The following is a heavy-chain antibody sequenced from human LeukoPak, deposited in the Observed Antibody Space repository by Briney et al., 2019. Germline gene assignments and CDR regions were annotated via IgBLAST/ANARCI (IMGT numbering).Heavy chain of an antibody. CDR2: ISGSGGST. CDR1: GFTFSSYA. CDR3: AQDDGQQWLAEYYFDY. Sequence: GGSLRLSCAASGFTFSSYAMSWVRQAPGKGLEWVSAISGSGGSTYYADSVKGRFTISRDNSKNTLYLQMNSLRAEDTAVYYCAQDDGQQWLAEYYFDYWGQGTLVTVSS. D-gene: IGHD6-19*01. J-gene: IGHJ4*02. V-gene: IGHV3-23*01.